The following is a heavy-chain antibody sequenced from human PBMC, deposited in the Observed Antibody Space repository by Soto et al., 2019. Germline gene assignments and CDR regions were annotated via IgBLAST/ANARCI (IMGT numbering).Heavy chain of an antibody. V-gene: IGHV4-61*01. CDR2: IHHSGTT. J-gene: IGHJ4*02. D-gene: IGHD2-2*01. CDR3: ARGGGYCGTTSCYTYFFDS. CDR1: GDSVSSGSYY. Sequence: PSETLSLTCTVSGDSVSSGSYYWSWIRQPPGKGLEWIAYIHHSGTTNYNPSLKSRVTISVDTSKNQFSLKLTSVTAADTAMFHCARGGGYCGTTSCYTYFFDSWGQGALVTVSS.